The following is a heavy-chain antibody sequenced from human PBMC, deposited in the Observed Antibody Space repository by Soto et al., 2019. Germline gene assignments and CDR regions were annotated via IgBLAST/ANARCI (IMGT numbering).Heavy chain of an antibody. Sequence: SETLSLTCAVSSGSISSSSYYWGWIRQPPGKGLEWIGSIYYSGSTYYNPSLKSRVTISVDTSKNQFSLKLSSVTAADTAVYYCARGSMVYGSGSFYNWFDPWGQGTLVTVSS. J-gene: IGHJ5*02. CDR2: IYYSGST. CDR1: SGSISSSSYY. V-gene: IGHV4-39*01. D-gene: IGHD3-10*01. CDR3: ARGSMVYGSGSFYNWFDP.